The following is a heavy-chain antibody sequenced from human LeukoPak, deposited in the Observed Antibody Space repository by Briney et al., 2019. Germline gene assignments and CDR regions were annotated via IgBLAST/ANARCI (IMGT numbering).Heavy chain of an antibody. D-gene: IGHD5-18*01. CDR1: GYIFTSYY. Sequence: EASVKVSCKASGYIFTSYYIHWVRQAPGQGLEWMGIINPSGGSTSYAQKFQGRVTMTRDTSTSTVYMELSSLRSEDTAVYYCARGYTAMVLYYYYYMDVWGKGTTVTISS. CDR2: INPSGGST. J-gene: IGHJ6*03. CDR3: ARGYTAMVLYYYYYMDV. V-gene: IGHV1-46*01.